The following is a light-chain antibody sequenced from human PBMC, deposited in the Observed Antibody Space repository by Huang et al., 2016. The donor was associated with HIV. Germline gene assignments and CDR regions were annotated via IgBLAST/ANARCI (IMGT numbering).Light chain of an antibody. J-gene: IGKJ4*01. CDR1: QSVSNY. CDR3: QQRANWPS. V-gene: IGKV3-11*01. CDR2: GTS. Sequence: EIVLTQSPATLSLSPGERATLSCRASQSVSNYLAWYQQKPGQAPRLLIFGTSNRASGIPARFSGSGSGTDFTLTINGLEPDDFATYYCQQRANWPSFGGGTKVEI.